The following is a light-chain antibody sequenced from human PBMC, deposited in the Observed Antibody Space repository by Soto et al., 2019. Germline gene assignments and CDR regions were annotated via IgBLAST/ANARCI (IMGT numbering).Light chain of an antibody. CDR1: SSDVGGRNY. V-gene: IGLV2-8*01. Sequence: QSVLTQPPSASGSPGQSVTISCTGTSSDVGGRNYVSWYQQHPGKAPKLMIYDVNKRPPGVPDRFSGSKSGNTASLTVSGLQAEDEADYYCCAYTSTSALYVFGTGTKLTVL. CDR3: CAYTSTSALYV. CDR2: DVN. J-gene: IGLJ1*01.